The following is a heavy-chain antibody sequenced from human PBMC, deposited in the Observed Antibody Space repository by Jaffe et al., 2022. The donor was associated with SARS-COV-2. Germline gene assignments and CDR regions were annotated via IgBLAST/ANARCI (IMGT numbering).Heavy chain of an antibody. J-gene: IGHJ4*02. CDR2: ISWNSGSI. D-gene: IGHD2-8*01. CDR3: AKGSTNGVWNFGMIDY. CDR1: GFTFDDYA. Sequence: EVQLVESGGGLVQPGRSLRLSCAASGFTFDDYAMHWVRQAPGKGLEWVSGISWNSGSIGYADSVKGRFTISRDNAKNSLYLQMNSLRAEDTALYYCAKGSTNGVWNFGMIDYWGQGTLVTVSS. V-gene: IGHV3-9*01.